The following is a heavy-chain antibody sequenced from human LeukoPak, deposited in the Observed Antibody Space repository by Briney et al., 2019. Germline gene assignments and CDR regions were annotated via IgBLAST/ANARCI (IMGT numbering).Heavy chain of an antibody. V-gene: IGHV3-30*18. D-gene: IGHD3-22*01. CDR1: GFTFSSYG. Sequence: GGSLRLSCAASGFTFSSYGMHWVRPAPGKGLEWVAVISYDGSNKYYADSVKGRFTIPRDNSKNTLYLQMNSLRAEDTAVYCCAKDSHRGSGSPRNLFDPWGQGTLVTVSS. CDR3: AKDSHRGSGSPRNLFDP. CDR2: ISYDGSNK. J-gene: IGHJ5*02.